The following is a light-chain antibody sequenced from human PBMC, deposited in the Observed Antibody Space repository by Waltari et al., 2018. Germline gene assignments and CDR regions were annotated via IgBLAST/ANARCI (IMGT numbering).Light chain of an antibody. CDR1: SSNVAINF. V-gene: IGLV1-47*01. CDR2: RNS. CDR3: AAWDDSLSGWV. J-gene: IGLJ3*02. Sequence: QSVLTQPPSASGTPGQRVTISCSGSSSNVAINFVSWYQQLPGTPPNTLIYRNSQRPSGVPDRFSGSKSGTSASRAISGLRSEDEADYHCAAWDDSLSGWVFGGGTKVTVL.